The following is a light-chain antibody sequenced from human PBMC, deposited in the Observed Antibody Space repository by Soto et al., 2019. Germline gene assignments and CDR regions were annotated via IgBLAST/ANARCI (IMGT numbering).Light chain of an antibody. CDR2: KAS. V-gene: IGKV1-5*03. CDR1: QTISSW. Sequence: DIQMTQSPSALSGSVVDRVTITCLASQTISSWLAWYQQKPGKAPKLLIYKASTLKSGVPSRFSGSGSGTEFTLTISSLQPDDFATYYCQHYNSYSEACGQGTKGDIK. J-gene: IGKJ1*01. CDR3: QHYNSYSEA.